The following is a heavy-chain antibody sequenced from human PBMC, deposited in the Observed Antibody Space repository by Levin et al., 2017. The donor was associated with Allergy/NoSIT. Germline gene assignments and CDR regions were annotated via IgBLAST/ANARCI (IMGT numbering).Heavy chain of an antibody. Sequence: GGSLRLSCAASGFTFSSYDMHWVRQATGKGLEWVSAIGTAGDTYYPGSVKGRFTISRENAKNSLYLQMNSLRAGDTAVYYCARAYYYDSSGYYGGSAFDIWGQGTMVTVSS. CDR2: IGTAGDT. CDR3: ARAYYYDSSGYYGGSAFDI. D-gene: IGHD3-22*01. V-gene: IGHV3-13*01. CDR1: GFTFSSYD. J-gene: IGHJ3*02.